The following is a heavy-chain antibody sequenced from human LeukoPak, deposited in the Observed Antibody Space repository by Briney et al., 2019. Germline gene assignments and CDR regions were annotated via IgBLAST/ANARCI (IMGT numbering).Heavy chain of an antibody. V-gene: IGHV3-7*02. CDR2: INEVGSDK. CDR3: ARPGIAVAGEFFDY. J-gene: IGHJ4*02. CDR1: GFTFSSSW. Sequence: GGSLRLSCAASGFTFSSSWMSWVRQAPGKGLEWVATINEVGSDKQYMDSVKGRLSISRDNPKNSLYLQMNSPRAEDTAVYYCARPGIAVAGEFFDYWGQGTLVTVSS. D-gene: IGHD6-19*01.